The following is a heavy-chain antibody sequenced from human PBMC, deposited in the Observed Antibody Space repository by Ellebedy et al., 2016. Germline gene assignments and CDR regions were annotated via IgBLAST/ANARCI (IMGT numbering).Heavy chain of an antibody. V-gene: IGHV3-30*18. CDR2: ISYDGSQK. D-gene: IGHD2-2*01. J-gene: IGHJ4*02. CDR3: AKDGDIMRLPASMYFSN. Sequence: GESLKISXAASGFTFDSYGMHWVRQAPGKGLEWVATISYDGSQKNYGDSVKGRSTIIRDNSKNTLFLRLDSLRPDDTAVYHCAKDGDIMRLPASMYFSNWGPGTLVAVAS. CDR1: GFTFDSYG.